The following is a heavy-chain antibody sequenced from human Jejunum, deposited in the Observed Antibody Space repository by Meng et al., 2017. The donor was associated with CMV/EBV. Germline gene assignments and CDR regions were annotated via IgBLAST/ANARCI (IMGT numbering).Heavy chain of an antibody. CDR1: GACIRDAN. D-gene: IGHD3-3*02. CDR3: ARDKLARRNGMDV. CDR2: VEHKGNK. V-gene: IGHV4-59*01. J-gene: IGHJ6*02. Sequence: TVCGACIRDANWAWNRETAGKGREGIGYVEHKGNKQNKTNHKSRVDISEDTSKNKFSLRLNSVTAADTALYYCARDKLARRNGMDVWGQGIAVTVSS.